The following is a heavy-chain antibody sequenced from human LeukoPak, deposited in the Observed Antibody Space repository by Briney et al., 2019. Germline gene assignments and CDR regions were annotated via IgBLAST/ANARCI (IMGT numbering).Heavy chain of an antibody. CDR2: INSDGIST. V-gene: IGHV3-74*01. CDR1: GFTFSRYW. D-gene: IGHD3-16*01. Sequence: GGSLRLSCAASGFTFSRYWMHWVRQAPGKGLVWVARINSDGISTTYADSVKGRFTISRDNAKNTLYLQMNSLRAEDTAVYYCARSLGGSEDYWGQGTLVTVSS. J-gene: IGHJ4*02. CDR3: ARSLGGSEDY.